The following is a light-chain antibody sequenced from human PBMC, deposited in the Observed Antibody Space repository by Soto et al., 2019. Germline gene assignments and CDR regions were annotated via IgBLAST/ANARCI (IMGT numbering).Light chain of an antibody. CDR3: GTWERSLSGYVV. V-gene: IGLV1-51*01. CDR2: DNN. Sequence: QSVLTQPPSVSAAPGQKVTISCSGSSSNIGNNYVSWYQQLPGTAPKLLIYDNNKRPSGIPDRFSGSKAGTSATLGITGLQTGDEADYYCGTWERSLSGYVVFGGGTKVTVL. J-gene: IGLJ2*01. CDR1: SSNIGNNY.